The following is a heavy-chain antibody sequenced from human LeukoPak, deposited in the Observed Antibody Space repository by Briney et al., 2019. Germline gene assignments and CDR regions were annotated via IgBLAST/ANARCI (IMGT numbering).Heavy chain of an antibody. CDR1: RYSFADYF. CDR3: ATNILVRDSINWFDP. V-gene: IGHV1-2*06. J-gene: IGHJ5*02. Sequence: GSVKDSCKASRYSFADYFMHWVRQAPGQGVEWMGRIKSNNGGSKTVQKLRGRVTMTRDTTISTAYMELRSLRYDDTAVYYCATNILVRDSINWFDPWGQGTLVTVSS. D-gene: IGHD3-10*01. CDR2: IKSNNGGS.